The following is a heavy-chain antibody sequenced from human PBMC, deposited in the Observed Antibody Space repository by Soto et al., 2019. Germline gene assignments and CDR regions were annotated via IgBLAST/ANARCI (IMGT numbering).Heavy chain of an antibody. V-gene: IGHV3-23*01. CDR1: GFTFSSYA. J-gene: IGHJ6*03. CDR2: ISGSGGST. D-gene: IGHD3-3*01. CDR3: ARSIYDFWSGYYGDYYYMDV. Sequence: GGSLRLSCAASGFTFSSYAMSWVRQAPGKGLEWVSAISGSGGSTYYADSVKGRFTISRDNSKNTLYLQMNSLRAEDTAVYYCARSIYDFWSGYYGDYYYMDVWGKGTTVTVSS.